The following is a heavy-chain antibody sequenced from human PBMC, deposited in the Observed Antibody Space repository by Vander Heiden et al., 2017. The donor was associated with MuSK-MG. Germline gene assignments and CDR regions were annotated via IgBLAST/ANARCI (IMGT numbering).Heavy chain of an antibody. CDR1: GFTFTSYA. J-gene: IGHJ2*01. CDR3: AKDRASSGWRFDL. V-gene: IGHV3-23*01. CDR2: IRGNDDNT. D-gene: IGHD2-15*01. Sequence: EVQLMESGGGLVQPGGSLRLSCAASGFTFTSYAMSWVRPAPGKGLEWVSAIRGNDDNTYYADSVKGRFTISRDNSKDTLYLQMNSRRAEDTAVYYCAKDRASSGWRFDLWGRGTLVTVSS.